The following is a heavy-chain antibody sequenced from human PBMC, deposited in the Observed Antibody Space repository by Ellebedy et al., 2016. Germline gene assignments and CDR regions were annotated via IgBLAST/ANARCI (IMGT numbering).Heavy chain of an antibody. D-gene: IGHD2-8*01. CDR2: IVNSGRET. V-gene: IGHV3-21*06. CDR3: TRDGREWSRDY. Sequence: GGSLRLSXAAPGFTFSIAGMTWVRQAPGKGLEWVATIVNSGRETYYPESLKGRFTISRDNAMNSVYLQMDSLTVEDTAVYYCTRDGREWSRDYWGQGTLVTVSS. CDR1: GFTFSIAG. J-gene: IGHJ4*02.